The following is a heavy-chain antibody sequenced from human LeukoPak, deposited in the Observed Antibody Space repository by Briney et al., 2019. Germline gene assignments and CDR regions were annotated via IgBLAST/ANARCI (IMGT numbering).Heavy chain of an antibody. V-gene: IGHV4-59*01. Sequence: SETLSLTCAVYGGSFRGYYWSWIRQPPGKGLEWIGYIYYSGSTNYNPSLKSRVTISGDTSKNQFSLKLSSVTAADTAVYYCARVGWYGGLTEFDYWGQGTLVTVSS. CDR2: IYYSGST. J-gene: IGHJ4*02. CDR1: GGSFRGYY. CDR3: ARVGWYGGLTEFDY. D-gene: IGHD3-10*01.